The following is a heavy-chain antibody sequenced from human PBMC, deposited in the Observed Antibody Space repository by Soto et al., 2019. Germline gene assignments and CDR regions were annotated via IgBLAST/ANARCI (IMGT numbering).Heavy chain of an antibody. CDR3: AGRDGPFHV. J-gene: IGHJ3*01. CDR1: GLTFSNYG. Sequence: QVQLVESGGGVVQPERSLRLSCVATGLTFSNYGIHWVRQAPGRGLEWVAVIWHDGSQKYSADSVRGRFTISRDNSKNRVYLTMNSLSAEDTAVYYCAGRDGPFHVWGQGTMVTVSS. V-gene: IGHV3-33*01. CDR2: IWHDGSQK.